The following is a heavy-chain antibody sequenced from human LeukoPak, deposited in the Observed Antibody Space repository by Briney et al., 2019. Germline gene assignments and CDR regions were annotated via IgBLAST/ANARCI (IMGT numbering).Heavy chain of an antibody. J-gene: IGHJ5*02. CDR2: IIPIFGTA. CDR3: ARWGYCTNGVCYRHWFDP. Sequence: SVKVSCKASGGTFSSYAISWVRQAPGQGLEWMGRIIPIFGTANYAQKFQGRVTITTDESTSTAYMELSSLRSEDTAVYYCARWGYCTNGVCYRHWFDPWGQGTLVTVSS. CDR1: GGTFSSYA. D-gene: IGHD2-8*01. V-gene: IGHV1-69*05.